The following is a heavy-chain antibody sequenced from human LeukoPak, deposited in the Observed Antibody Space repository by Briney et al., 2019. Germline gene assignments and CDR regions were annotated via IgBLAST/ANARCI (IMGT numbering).Heavy chain of an antibody. Sequence: GRSLRLSCAASGFIFNNYDMHWVRQAPGEGLEWVALITSDGSNAYYADSVKGRFTISRDNSKNTLYLQLNSLRAEDTAVYYCAKGYGSGWNFDYWGQGTLVTVSA. J-gene: IGHJ4*02. D-gene: IGHD6-19*01. V-gene: IGHV3-30*18. CDR2: ITSDGSNA. CDR3: AKGYGSGWNFDY. CDR1: GFIFNNYD.